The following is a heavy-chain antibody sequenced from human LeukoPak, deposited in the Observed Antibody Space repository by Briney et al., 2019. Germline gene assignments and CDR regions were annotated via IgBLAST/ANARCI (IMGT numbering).Heavy chain of an antibody. CDR2: ISSSGSTV. V-gene: IGHV3-48*04. D-gene: IGHD3-3*01. CDR3: ARDDFWSGYQFDY. Sequence: GGSLRLSCAASGFTFSSYSMNWVRQAPGKGLEWVSYISSSGSTVYYADSVKGRFTISRDNAKNSLYLQMNSLRAEDTAVYYCARDDFWSGYQFDYWGQGTLVTVSS. CDR1: GFTFSSYS. J-gene: IGHJ4*02.